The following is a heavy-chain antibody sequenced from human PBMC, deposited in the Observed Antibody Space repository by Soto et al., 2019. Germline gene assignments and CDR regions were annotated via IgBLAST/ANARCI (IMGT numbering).Heavy chain of an antibody. D-gene: IGHD3-22*01. CDR3: APTYYYDSSGHYYVHP. V-gene: IGHV2-5*02. J-gene: IGHJ5*02. Sequence: QITLKESGPTLVKPTQTLTLTCTFSGFSLSTSGVGVGWIRQPPGKALEWLALIYWDDDKRYSPSLKSRLTITKDTSKNQVVLTMTNMDPVDTATYYCAPTYYYDSSGHYYVHPWGQGTLVTVSS. CDR1: GFSLSTSGVG. CDR2: IYWDDDK.